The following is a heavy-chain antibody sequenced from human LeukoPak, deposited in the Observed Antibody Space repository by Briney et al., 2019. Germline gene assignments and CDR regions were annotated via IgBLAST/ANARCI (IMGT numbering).Heavy chain of an antibody. CDR2: ITPYSGGT. D-gene: IGHD3-10*01. CDR3: AREFNTYYYGSGSHDAFDI. V-gene: IGHV1-2*02. J-gene: IGHJ3*02. Sequence: GASVRVSCKASGYTFTDYYIHSGRQAPGQGVGWMGWITPYSGGTDYAQKFQGGVTMTMDTSISTVYMELSRLRSDDTAVYYCAREFNTYYYGSGSHDAFDIWGQGTEVTVS. CDR1: GYTFTDYY.